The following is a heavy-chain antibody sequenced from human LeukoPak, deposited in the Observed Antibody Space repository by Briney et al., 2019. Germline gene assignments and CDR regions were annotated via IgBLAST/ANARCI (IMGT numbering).Heavy chain of an antibody. CDR1: GFTFDDFG. CDR3: ARGLNDYGDYERAFDI. J-gene: IGHJ4*02. Sequence: TGGSLRLSCAASGFTFDDFGMSWVRQAPGKGLEWVSGIKWNGGSTGYADSVRGRFTISRDNAKNSLYLQMNSLRAEDTALYYCARGLNDYGDYERAFDIWGQGILVTVSS. V-gene: IGHV3-20*04. CDR2: IKWNGGST. D-gene: IGHD4-17*01.